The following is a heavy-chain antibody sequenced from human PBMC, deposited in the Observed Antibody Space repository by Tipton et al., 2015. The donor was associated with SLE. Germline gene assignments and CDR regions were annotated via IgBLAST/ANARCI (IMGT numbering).Heavy chain of an antibody. Sequence: QLVQSGGGLVQPGGSLRLSCAASGFTFGSYWMTWVRQAPGKGLEWVANIKQDGSEKYCLDSVKGRFTISRDNANNSPYLQMNSLRAEDTAVYYCARDLAGHLGYWGQGTLVTVSS. V-gene: IGHV3-7*03. CDR3: ARDLAGHLGY. J-gene: IGHJ4*02. CDR1: GFTFGSYW. CDR2: IKQDGSEK.